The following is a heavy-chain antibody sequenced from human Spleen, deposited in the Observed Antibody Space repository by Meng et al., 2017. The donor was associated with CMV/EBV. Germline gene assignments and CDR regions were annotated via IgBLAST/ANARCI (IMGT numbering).Heavy chain of an antibody. CDR2: IYYSGST. CDR1: ISRGDYC. J-gene: IGHJ5*02. V-gene: IGHV4-30-4*08. CDR3: ARVTNWNYAGALGWFDP. Sequence: ISRGDYCWSWIRQPPGKGLAWLGYIYYSGSTYYNPSLKSRVTISVDTSKNQFSLKLSSVTAADTAVYYCARVTNWNYAGALGWFDPWGQGTLVTVSS. D-gene: IGHD1-7*01.